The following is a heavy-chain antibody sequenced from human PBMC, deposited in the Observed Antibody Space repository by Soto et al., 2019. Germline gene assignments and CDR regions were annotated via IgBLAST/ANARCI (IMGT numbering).Heavy chain of an antibody. Sequence: PSETLSLTCTVSGGSISSYYWSWIRQPPGKGLEWIGYIYYSGSTNYNPSLKSRVTISVDTSKNQFSLKLSSVTAADTAVYYCARVAGKQLGWFDPWGQGTLVTVSS. V-gene: IGHV4-59*01. CDR3: ARVAGKQLGWFDP. CDR2: IYYSGST. CDR1: GGSISSYY. J-gene: IGHJ5*02. D-gene: IGHD6-6*01.